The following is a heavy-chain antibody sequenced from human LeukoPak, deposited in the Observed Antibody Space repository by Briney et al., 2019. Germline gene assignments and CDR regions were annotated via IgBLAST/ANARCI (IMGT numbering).Heavy chain of an antibody. CDR2: IKQDGSEK. V-gene: IGHV3-7*01. J-gene: IGHJ4*02. CDR3: ASEKIVGAAKFDY. Sequence: GGSLRLSCAASGFMFSSNWMSWVRQAPGKGLEWVANIKQDGSEKYYVDSVKGRFTISRDNVKNSLFLQMNSLRAEDTAAYYCASEKIVGAAKFDYWGQGTLVTVSS. D-gene: IGHD1-26*01. CDR1: GFMFSSNW.